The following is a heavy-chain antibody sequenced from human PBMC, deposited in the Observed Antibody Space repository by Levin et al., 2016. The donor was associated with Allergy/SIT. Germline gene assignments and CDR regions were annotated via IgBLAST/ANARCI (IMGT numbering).Heavy chain of an antibody. D-gene: IGHD6-19*01. V-gene: IGHV5-51*01. CDR3: ARLRGDLGVSSGWEYFDY. CDR1: GYSFTSYW. Sequence: GESLKISCKGSGYSFTSYWIGWVRQMPGKGLEWMGIIYPGDSNTRYSPSFQGQVTISADKSISTAYLQWSSLKASDTAMYYCARLRGDLGVSSGWEYFDYWGQGTLVTVSS. J-gene: IGHJ4*02. CDR2: IYPGDSNT.